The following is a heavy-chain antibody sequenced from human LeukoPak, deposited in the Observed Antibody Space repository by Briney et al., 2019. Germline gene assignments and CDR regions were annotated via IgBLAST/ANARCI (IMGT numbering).Heavy chain of an antibody. J-gene: IGHJ5*02. V-gene: IGHV3-74*01. D-gene: IGHD1-1*01. CDR3: ARPLSSNCRIDP. CDR1: GFPFSSYW. CDR2: INFDGSST. Sequence: GGSLRLFCAASGFPFSSYWMHWVRQAPGKGLVWVSRINFDGSSTIYADSVKGRLTISRDNAKNTLYLQMNSLRVEDTAVYYCARPLSSNCRIDPWGQGTLVTVSS.